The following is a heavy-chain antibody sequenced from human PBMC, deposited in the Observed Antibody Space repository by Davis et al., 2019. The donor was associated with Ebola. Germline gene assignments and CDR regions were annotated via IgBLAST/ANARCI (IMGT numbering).Heavy chain of an antibody. J-gene: IGHJ4*02. V-gene: IGHV4-34*01. CDR3: ARGLQQLDYFDY. Sequence: MPSETLSLTFAVYGGSFSGYYWSWIRQPPGKGLEWIGEINHSGSTNYNPSLKSRVTISVDTSKNQFSLKLSSVTAADTAVYYCARGLQQLDYFDYWGQGTLVTVSS. CDR1: GGSFSGYY. CDR2: INHSGST. D-gene: IGHD6-13*01.